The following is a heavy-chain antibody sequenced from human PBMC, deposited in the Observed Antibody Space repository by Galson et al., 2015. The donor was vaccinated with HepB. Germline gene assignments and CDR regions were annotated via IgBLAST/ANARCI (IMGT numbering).Heavy chain of an antibody. D-gene: IGHD5-12*01. Sequence: TLSLTCTVSGGSISSGDYYWSWIRQPPGKGLEWIGYIYYSGSTYYNPSLKSRVTISVDTSKNQFSLKLSSVTAADTAVYYCARAVIYSSGAGDTFDIWGQGTMVIVSS. V-gene: IGHV4-30-4*01. J-gene: IGHJ3*02. CDR3: ARAVIYSSGAGDTFDI. CDR1: GGSISSGDYY. CDR2: IYYSGST.